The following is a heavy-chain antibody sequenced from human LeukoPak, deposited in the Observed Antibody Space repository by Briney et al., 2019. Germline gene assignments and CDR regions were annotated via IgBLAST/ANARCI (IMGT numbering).Heavy chain of an antibody. J-gene: IGHJ4*02. D-gene: IGHD6-19*01. Sequence: PWETLSLTCTVSGGSISSYYWSWIRLPPGKGLEWVGYIYYSGSTNYNPSLKSRVTVSVDTSKNRFSLKLSSVTAADTAVYYCARAMAVAGTFAFDYWGQGTLVTVSS. CDR2: IYYSGST. CDR1: GGSISSYY. CDR3: ARAMAVAGTFAFDY. V-gene: IGHV4-59*01.